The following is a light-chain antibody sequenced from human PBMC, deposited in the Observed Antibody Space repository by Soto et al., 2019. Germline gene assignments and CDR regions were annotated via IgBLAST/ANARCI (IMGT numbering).Light chain of an antibody. Sequence: QSVLTQPPSVSGAPGQRVTIPGTGCSSNIGAGCEVHWYQHLPGKAPKLLIYGNTNRPSGVPDRFSGSKSGTSAFLAITGLQAEDEADYYCQSYDSSLSASYVFGGGTKVTVL. J-gene: IGLJ1*01. CDR2: GNT. CDR3: QSYDSSLSASYV. V-gene: IGLV1-40*01. CDR1: SSNIGAGCE.